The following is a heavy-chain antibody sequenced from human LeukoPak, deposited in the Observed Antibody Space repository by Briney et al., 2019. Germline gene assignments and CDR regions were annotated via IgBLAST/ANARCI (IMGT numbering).Heavy chain of an antibody. CDR2: INHSGST. CDR3: ARGRQFYYYYGMDV. V-gene: IGHV4-34*01. Sequence: PSETLSLTCTVSGGSISSYYWSWIRQPPGKGLEWIGEINHSGSTNYNPSLKSRVTISVDTSKNQFSLKLSSVTAADTAVYYCARGRQFYYYYGMDVWGQGTTVTVSS. CDR1: GGSISSYY. J-gene: IGHJ6*02.